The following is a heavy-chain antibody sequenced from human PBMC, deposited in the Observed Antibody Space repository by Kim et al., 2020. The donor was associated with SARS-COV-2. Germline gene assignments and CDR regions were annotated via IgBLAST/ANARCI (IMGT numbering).Heavy chain of an antibody. CDR2: IYYSGST. CDR1: GGSISTFY. V-gene: IGHV4-59*01. Sequence: SETLSLTCAVSGGSISTFYWNWVRQPPGKGLEWMAYIYYSGSTDYNPSLKSRIPISVDSSKNQFSLKLTSVTATDTAVYYCARGGYYYDTSGYYSNFYFDLWGRGSLVTVSS. D-gene: IGHD3-22*01. J-gene: IGHJ2*01. CDR3: ARGGYYYDTSGYYSNFYFDL.